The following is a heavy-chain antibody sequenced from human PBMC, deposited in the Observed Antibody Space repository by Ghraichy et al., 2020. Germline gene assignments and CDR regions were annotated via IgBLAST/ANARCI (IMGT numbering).Heavy chain of an antibody. CDR3: ARDGYSGSDQYYYYGMDV. CDR1: GYTFTNYG. CDR2: ISAYNGNT. D-gene: IGHD5-12*01. V-gene: IGHV1-18*01. J-gene: IGHJ6*02. Sequence: ASVKVSCKASGYTFTNYGVTWVRQAPGQGFEWMGWISAYNGNTNYAQNLQDRVTMTTDTFTSTAYMELRSLRSDDTAGYYCARDGYSGSDQYYYYGMDVWGQGTTVTVS.